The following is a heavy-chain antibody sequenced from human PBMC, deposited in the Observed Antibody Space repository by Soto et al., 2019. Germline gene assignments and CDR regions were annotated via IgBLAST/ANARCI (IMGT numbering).Heavy chain of an antibody. J-gene: IGHJ6*02. D-gene: IGHD1-26*01. CDR3: ARMMGARGSYYYYYYGMDV. Sequence: PSETLSLTCAVYGGSFSGYYWSWIRQPPGKGLEWIGEINHSGSTNYNSSLKSRVTISVDTSKNQFSLKLSSVTAADTAVYYCARMMGARGSYYYYYYGMDVWGQGTTVTVS. CDR2: INHSGST. V-gene: IGHV4-34*01. CDR1: GGSFSGYY.